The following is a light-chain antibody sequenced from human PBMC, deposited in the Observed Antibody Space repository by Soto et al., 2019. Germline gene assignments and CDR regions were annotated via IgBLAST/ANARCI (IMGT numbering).Light chain of an antibody. J-gene: IGKJ4*01. Sequence: ETVMTQSPATLSVSTGERATLSCRASQSVRGNLAWYQQKPGQAPRLLIYAASTRATGIPARFSGSGSGTAFTLTISSLQAGDFGIYYCHPYNDWLSLGGGTKVEIK. CDR2: AAS. CDR1: QSVRGN. V-gene: IGKV3-15*01. CDR3: HPYNDWLS.